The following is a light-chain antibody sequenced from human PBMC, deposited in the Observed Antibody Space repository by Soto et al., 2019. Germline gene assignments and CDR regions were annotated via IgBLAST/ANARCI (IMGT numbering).Light chain of an antibody. CDR1: QSVTNL. CDR2: TAS. J-gene: IGKJ2*01. CDR3: QQSYARPYT. V-gene: IGKV1-39*01. Sequence: DIQMTQSPSSLSASIGDRVTITCRASQSVTNLLNWLQQKPGKAPNLIFTASSSHSGVPPRFSGSGSGTDFTLTISSLQAEAFATYYCQQSYARPYTFGQWTKFEL.